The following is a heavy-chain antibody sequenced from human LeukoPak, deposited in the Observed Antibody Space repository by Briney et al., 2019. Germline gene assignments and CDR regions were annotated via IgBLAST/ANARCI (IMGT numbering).Heavy chain of an antibody. CDR1: GYTFTSYG. CDR2: ISAYNGNT. J-gene: IGHJ4*02. V-gene: IGHV1-18*01. D-gene: IGHD4-17*01. Sequence: ASVKVSCKASGYTFTSYGISWVRQAPGQGLEWMGRISAYNGNTNYAQKPQGRVTMTTDTSTSTAYMELRSLRSDDTAVYYCATFTTVTTPAVDYWGQGTLVTVSS. CDR3: ATFTTVTTPAVDY.